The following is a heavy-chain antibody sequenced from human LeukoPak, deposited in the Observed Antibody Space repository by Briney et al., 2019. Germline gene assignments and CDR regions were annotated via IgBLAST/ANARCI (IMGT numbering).Heavy chain of an antibody. Sequence: PSETLSLTCTVSGGSISSYYWSWIRQPPGKGLEGIGYIYYSGSTNYNPSLKSRVTISVDTSKNQFSLKLSSVTAADTAVYYCARSIAAAGTLFDPWGQGTLVTVSS. J-gene: IGHJ5*02. D-gene: IGHD6-13*01. CDR1: GGSISSYY. V-gene: IGHV4-59*01. CDR2: IYYSGST. CDR3: ARSIAAAGTLFDP.